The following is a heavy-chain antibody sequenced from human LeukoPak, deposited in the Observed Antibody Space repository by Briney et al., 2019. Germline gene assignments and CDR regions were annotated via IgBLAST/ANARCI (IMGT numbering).Heavy chain of an antibody. J-gene: IGHJ4*02. D-gene: IGHD5-24*01. CDR1: GFPFSNYG. CDR2: ISYDGSTQ. V-gene: IGHV3-30*18. CDR3: AKGRMMATIMISFDY. Sequence: PGGSLRLSCAASGFPFSNYGMNWVRQAPGKGLEWVAVISYDGSTQYYTDSVKGRFTISRDNSNNMLSLQMNSLKAEDTAVYYCAKGRMMATIMISFDYWGRGTLVTVSS.